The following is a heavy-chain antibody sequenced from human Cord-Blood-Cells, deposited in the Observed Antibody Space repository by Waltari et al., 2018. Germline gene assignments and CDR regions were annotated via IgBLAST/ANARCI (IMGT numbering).Heavy chain of an antibody. V-gene: IGHV3-15*01. CDR1: GCTFSNAC. Sequence: EVQLVESGGGLVKPGGSLRVSCAASGCTFSNACMSWVRQAPGKGRYWVGHMKSKTNGGTTDYAAPVKGRFTITRDDSKNTLYLQMNSLKTENTAVYYCTTEGRTYWGQGTLVTVSS. J-gene: IGHJ4*02. CDR3: TTEGRTY. CDR2: MKSKTNGGTT.